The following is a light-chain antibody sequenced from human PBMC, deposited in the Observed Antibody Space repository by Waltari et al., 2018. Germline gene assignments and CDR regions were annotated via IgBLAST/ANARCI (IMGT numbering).Light chain of an antibody. CDR1: TLRRNY. J-gene: IGLJ2*01. CDR2: GPG. V-gene: IGLV3-19*01. Sequence: SSDLTQDPSVSVALGQTVRITCQGYTLRRNYDSWYQQRPGQAPVLVLYGPGNRPSGIPDRFSGSTSGNTASLTITGAQAEDEADYYCHSRETFSTRLFGGGTRLTV. CDR3: HSRETFSTRL.